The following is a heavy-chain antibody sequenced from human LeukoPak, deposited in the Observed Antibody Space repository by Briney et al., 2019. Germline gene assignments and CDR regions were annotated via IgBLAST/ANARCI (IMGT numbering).Heavy chain of an antibody. J-gene: IGHJ4*02. D-gene: IGHD3-16*01. CDR1: GFTFSSYA. CDR3: ANNFMQRGEGGGYFDY. CDR2: ISYDGSNK. V-gene: IGHV3-30*01. Sequence: GGSLRLSCAASGFTFSSYAMHWVRQAPGKGLEWVAVISYDGSNKYYADSVKGRFTISRDNSENTLYLQMNSLRAEDTAVYYCANNFMQRGEGGGYFDYWGQGTLVTVSS.